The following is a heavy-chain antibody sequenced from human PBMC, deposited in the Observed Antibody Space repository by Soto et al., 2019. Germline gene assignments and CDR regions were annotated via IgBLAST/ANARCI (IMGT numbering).Heavy chain of an antibody. J-gene: IGHJ6*02. Sequence: PXGSLRLSCAASGFTFSSYGMHWVRQAPGKGLEWVAVISYDGSNKYYADPVKGRFTISRDNSKNTLYLQMNSLRAEDTAVYYCAKDLGDCSSTSCYFGYYYYYGMDVWGQGTTVTVSS. V-gene: IGHV3-30*18. CDR2: ISYDGSNK. D-gene: IGHD2-2*01. CDR1: GFTFSSYG. CDR3: AKDLGDCSSTSCYFGYYYYYGMDV.